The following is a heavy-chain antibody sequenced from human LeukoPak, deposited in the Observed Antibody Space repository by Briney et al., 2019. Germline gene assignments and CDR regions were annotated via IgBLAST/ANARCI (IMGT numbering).Heavy chain of an antibody. J-gene: IGHJ4*02. V-gene: IGHV3-23*01. Sequence: KTGGSLRLSCAASGFTVITNYTSWVRQAPGKGLEWVSAISGSGGSTYYADSVKGRFTISRDNSKNTLYLQMNSLRAEDTAVYYCAKDSIGRTVHYWGQGTLVTVSS. CDR2: ISGSGGST. CDR3: AKDSIGRTVHY. D-gene: IGHD1-1*01. CDR1: GFTVITNY.